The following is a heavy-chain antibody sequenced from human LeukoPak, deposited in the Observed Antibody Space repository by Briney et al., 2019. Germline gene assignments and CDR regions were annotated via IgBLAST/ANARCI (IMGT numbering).Heavy chain of an antibody. J-gene: IGHJ4*02. CDR3: ARGSRDGYNRRGDYFDY. V-gene: IGHV1-18*01. CDR2: ISAYNGNT. CDR1: GYTFTSYY. D-gene: IGHD5-24*01. Sequence: GASVKVSCKASGYTFTSYYMHWVRQAPGQGLEWMGWISAYNGNTNYAQKLQGRVTMTTDTSTSTAYMELRSLRSDDTAVYYCARGSRDGYNRRGDYFDYWGQGTLVTVSS.